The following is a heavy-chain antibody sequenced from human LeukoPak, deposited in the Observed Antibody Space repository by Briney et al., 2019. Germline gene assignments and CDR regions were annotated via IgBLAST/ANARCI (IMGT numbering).Heavy chain of an antibody. J-gene: IGHJ4*02. CDR1: GFTFSGSA. Sequence: PGGSLRLSCAASGFTFSGSAMHWVRQASGKGLEWVGRIRSKANSYATAYAASVKGRFTISRDDSKNTAYLQMNSLKTEDTAVYCCTRMFGSIDYWGQGTLVTVSS. CDR2: IRSKANSYAT. V-gene: IGHV3-73*01. CDR3: TRMFGSIDY. D-gene: IGHD3-16*01.